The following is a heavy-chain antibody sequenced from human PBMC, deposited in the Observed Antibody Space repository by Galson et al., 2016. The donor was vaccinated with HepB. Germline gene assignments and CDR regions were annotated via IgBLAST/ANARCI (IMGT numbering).Heavy chain of an antibody. CDR2: ISSSSYI. Sequence: SLRLSCAASGFTFSSYSMNWVRQAPGKGLEWVSSISSSSYIYYADSVKGRFTISRDNAKNSLYLQMNSLRAEDTAVYYCARDWIPYYYYGMDVWGQGTTVTVSS. J-gene: IGHJ6*02. CDR3: ARDWIPYYYYGMDV. D-gene: IGHD5-18*01. V-gene: IGHV3-21*01. CDR1: GFTFSSYS.